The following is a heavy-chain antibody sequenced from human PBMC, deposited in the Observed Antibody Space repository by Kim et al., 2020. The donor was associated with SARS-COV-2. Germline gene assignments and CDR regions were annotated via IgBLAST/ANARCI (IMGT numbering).Heavy chain of an antibody. CDR3: ARDRFYPTSGYDFGQYYYGMDV. CDR2: ISYDGSNK. CDR1: GFTFSSYA. J-gene: IGHJ6*02. V-gene: IGHV3-30*04. Sequence: GGSLRLSCAASGFTFSSYAMHWVRQAPGKGLEWVAVISYDGSNKYYADSVKGRFTISRDNSKNTLYLQMNRLRAEDTAVYYCARDRFYPTSGYDFGQYYYGMDVWGQGTTVTVSS. D-gene: IGHD5-12*01.